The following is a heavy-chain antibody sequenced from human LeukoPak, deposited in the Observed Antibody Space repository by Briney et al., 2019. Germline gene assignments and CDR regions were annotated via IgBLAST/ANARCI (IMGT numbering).Heavy chain of an antibody. CDR2: INPNTGDT. Sequence: ASVKVSCKASGYTFTGYYMHWVRQAPGQGIEWMGWINPNTGDTNYAQKFQGRVTMTRDTTISAAFMELTRLTSDDTAGYYCASYPSSSPPFDYWGQGTLVTVSS. V-gene: IGHV1-2*02. CDR3: ASYPSSSPPFDY. D-gene: IGHD6-6*01. J-gene: IGHJ4*02. CDR1: GYTFTGYY.